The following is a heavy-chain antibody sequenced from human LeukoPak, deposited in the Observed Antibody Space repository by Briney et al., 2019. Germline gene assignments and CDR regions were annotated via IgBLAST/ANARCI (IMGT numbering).Heavy chain of an antibody. D-gene: IGHD3-10*01. CDR1: GGSISSYY. J-gene: IGHJ4*02. V-gene: IGHV4-59*08. CDR3: ARHRKPAITMIRGVNRGGAIDY. CDR2: IYYSGST. Sequence: PSETLSLTCTVSGGSISSYYWSWIRQPPGKGLEWIGYIYYSGSTNYNPSLKSRVTISVDTSKNQFSLKLSSVTAADTAVYYCARHRKPAITMIRGVNRGGAIDYWGQGTLVTVSS.